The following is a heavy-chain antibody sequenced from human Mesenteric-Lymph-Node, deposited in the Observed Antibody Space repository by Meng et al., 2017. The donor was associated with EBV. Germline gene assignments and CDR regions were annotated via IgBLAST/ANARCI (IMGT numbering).Heavy chain of an antibody. D-gene: IGHD5-12*01. Sequence: HQWGDGLLKPSGPLSPPCAVYGGSFSGYYWTWIRQPPGKGLEGIGEIIHSGSTNYNPSLKSRVIISVDTSKNQFSLKLSSVTAADTAVYYCASALPGLPHDSWGQGTLVTVSS. CDR2: IIHSGST. V-gene: IGHV4-34*12. CDR3: ASALPGLPHDS. CDR1: GGSFSGYY. J-gene: IGHJ4*02.